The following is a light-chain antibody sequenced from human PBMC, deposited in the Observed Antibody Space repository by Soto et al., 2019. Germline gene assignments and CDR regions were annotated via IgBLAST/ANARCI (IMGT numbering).Light chain of an antibody. Sequence: DIQMTQSPSSPSASVGDRFTITCRASQSISSYLNWYQQKPGKAPKLLIYAASSLQSGVPSRFSGSGSGTDFTLTISSLQPEDFATYYCQQSYSTPPTFGQGTKVDIK. CDR2: AAS. J-gene: IGKJ1*01. V-gene: IGKV1-39*01. CDR1: QSISSY. CDR3: QQSYSTPPT.